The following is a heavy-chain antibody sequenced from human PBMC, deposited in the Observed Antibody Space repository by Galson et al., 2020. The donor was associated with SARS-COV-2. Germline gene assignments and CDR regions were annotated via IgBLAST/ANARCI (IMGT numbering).Heavy chain of an antibody. J-gene: IGHJ4*02. Sequence: GESLKISCSASGFTFSSYTMHWVRQAPGKGLEYVSAIGLDGSSTHYSDSVKVRFTISRDNSKNTLYLQMSSLRDEDTAVYYCVKGSIAVPGVDYWGQGTLVTVSS. CDR1: GFTFSSYT. CDR2: IGLDGSST. CDR3: VKGSIAVPGVDY. V-gene: IGHV3-64D*08. D-gene: IGHD6-19*01.